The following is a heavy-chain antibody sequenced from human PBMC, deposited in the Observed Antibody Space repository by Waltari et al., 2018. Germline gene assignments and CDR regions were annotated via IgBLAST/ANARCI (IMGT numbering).Heavy chain of an antibody. CDR2: ISGSGVST. D-gene: IGHD6-6*01. CDR3: ATTFSSSRDY. CDR1: GFTFSTYA. V-gene: IGHV3-23*01. Sequence: EVQLLESGGGLVKPGGSLRLCCAASGFTFSTYAMSWVRQAPGKGLEWVSTISGSGVSTYYADSVKGRFTISRDNSKNTLYLQLNSLRAEDTAIYYCATTFSSSRDYWGQGTLVTFSS. J-gene: IGHJ4*02.